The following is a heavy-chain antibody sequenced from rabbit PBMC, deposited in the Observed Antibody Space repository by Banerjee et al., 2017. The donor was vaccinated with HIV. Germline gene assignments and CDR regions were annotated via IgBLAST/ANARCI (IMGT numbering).Heavy chain of an antibody. V-gene: IGHV1S45*01. J-gene: IGHJ4*01. D-gene: IGHD6-1*01. CDR3: VRDRDGFAYGTAGNL. CDR2: IYTGISGGV. CDR1: GIDFSSYLY. Sequence: QQQLVESGGGLVQPEGSLTLTCTASGIDFSSYLYMCWVRQAPGKGPEWIACIYTGISGGVWYASWAKGRFTISKTSSTTVTLQMTSLTAADTATYFCVRDRDGFAYGTAGNLWGQGTLVTVS.